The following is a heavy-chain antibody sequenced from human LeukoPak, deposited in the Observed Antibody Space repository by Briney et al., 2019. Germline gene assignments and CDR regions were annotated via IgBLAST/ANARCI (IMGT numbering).Heavy chain of an antibody. J-gene: IGHJ4*02. V-gene: IGHV3-74*01. Sequence: GGSLRLSCAASGFTFSSYWMHWVRQAPGKGLVWVSRINSDGSSTSYADSVKGRFTISRDNAKNTLYLQMNSLRAEDTAVYYCAREADSSDFDYWGQGTLVTVSS. CDR2: INSDGSST. CDR3: AREADSSDFDY. D-gene: IGHD6-25*01. CDR1: GFTFSSYW.